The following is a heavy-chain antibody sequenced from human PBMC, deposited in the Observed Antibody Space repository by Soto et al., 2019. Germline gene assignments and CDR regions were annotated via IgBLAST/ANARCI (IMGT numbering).Heavy chain of an antibody. Sequence: QVQLVQSGAEVKRPGASLKVSCKASGYTFTTYGFNWVRQAPGQGLEWMGWISPYNGDTNYAQNFQGRVTLTTDTSTRTAYMELRSLTSDETAVYYCARTPRAQMIVLEAATRFDYWGQGTLVTVSS. CDR2: ISPYNGDT. J-gene: IGHJ4*02. CDR1: GYTFTTYG. CDR3: ARTPRAQMIVLEAATRFDY. V-gene: IGHV1-18*04. D-gene: IGHD2-15*01.